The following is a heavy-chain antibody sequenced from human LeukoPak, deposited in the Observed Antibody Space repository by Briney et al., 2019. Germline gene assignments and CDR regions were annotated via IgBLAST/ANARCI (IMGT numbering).Heavy chain of an antibody. D-gene: IGHD5-18*01. Sequence: GGSLRLSCAASGFTFNTHAMSWVRQAPGKGLEWVSGINGNGASTYYSDSVKGRFTISRDNSKNTLYLQMSSLRAEDTAVYYCAKDQRYSYYHLDYWGQGTLVTVSS. CDR3: AKDQRYSYYHLDY. CDR2: INGNGAST. V-gene: IGHV3-23*01. J-gene: IGHJ4*02. CDR1: GFTFNTHA.